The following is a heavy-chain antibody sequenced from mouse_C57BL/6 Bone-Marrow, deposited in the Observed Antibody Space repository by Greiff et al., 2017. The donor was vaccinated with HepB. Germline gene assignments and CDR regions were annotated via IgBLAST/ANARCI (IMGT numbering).Heavy chain of an antibody. CDR3: AIFPYYYGSSSFGMDY. CDR2: IHPSDSDT. D-gene: IGHD1-1*01. J-gene: IGHJ4*01. Sequence: QVQLQQPGAELVKPGASVKVSCKASGYTFTSYWMHWVKQRPGQGLEWIGRIHPSDSDTNYNQKFKGKATLTVNKSSSTAYMQLSSLTSEDSAVYSCAIFPYYYGSSSFGMDYWGQGTSVTVSS. CDR1: GYTFTSYW. V-gene: IGHV1-74*01.